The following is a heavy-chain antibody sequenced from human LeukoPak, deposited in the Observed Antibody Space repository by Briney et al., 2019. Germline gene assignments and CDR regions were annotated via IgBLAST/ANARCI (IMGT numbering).Heavy chain of an antibody. CDR3: ARGRDPFDS. CDR1: GFTFTTYW. D-gene: IGHD2-21*02. J-gene: IGHJ4*02. V-gene: IGHV5-51*01. CDR2: IYPANSDT. Sequence: GESLKISCRGAGFTFTTYWIGWVRPVPGKGLEWMGIIYPANSDTQYSPSFQGQVTISADKSINTAYLQWSSLKASDTAMYFCARGRDPFDSWGQGTLVTVSS.